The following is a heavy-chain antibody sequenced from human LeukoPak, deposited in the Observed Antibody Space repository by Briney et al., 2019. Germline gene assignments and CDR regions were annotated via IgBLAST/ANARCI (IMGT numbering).Heavy chain of an antibody. J-gene: IGHJ5*02. D-gene: IGHD2-2*01. CDR3: ARVSSTSRHWFDP. CDR2: IYTSGST. Sequence: LSLPCTVPGGSISSGRFYRSWIRQPAGQGLEWIGRIYTSGSTNYNPSLKSRVTISVDTSKNQFSLKLSSVTAADTAVYYCARVSSTSRHWFDPWGQGTLVTVSS. CDR1: GGSISSGRFY. V-gene: IGHV4-61*02.